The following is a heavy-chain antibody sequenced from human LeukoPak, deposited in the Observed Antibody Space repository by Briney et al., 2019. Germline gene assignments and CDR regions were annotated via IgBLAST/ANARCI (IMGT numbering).Heavy chain of an antibody. J-gene: IGHJ4*02. D-gene: IGHD4-4*01. CDR3: AKDIGGFDSNYYFDY. V-gene: IGHV3-9*01. CDR1: GFTFDDYA. Sequence: PGRSLRLSCAASGFTFDDYAMHWVRQAPGKGLEWVSGVSWNSGSIGYADSVKGRFTISRDNAKNSLYLQMNSLRAEDTALYYCAKDIGGFDSNYYFDYWGQGTLVTVSS. CDR2: VSWNSGSI.